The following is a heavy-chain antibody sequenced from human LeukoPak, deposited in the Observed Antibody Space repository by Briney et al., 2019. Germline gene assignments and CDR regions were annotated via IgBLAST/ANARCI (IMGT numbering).Heavy chain of an antibody. V-gene: IGHV1-8*01. CDR1: EYTFTSYD. Sequence: GASVKVSCKASEYTFTSYDINWVRQATGQGLEWMGWMNPNSGNTVYAQKFQGRVTMTRDTSISTAYMELSRLRSDDTAVYYCARLIATDAFDIWGQGTMVTVSS. D-gene: IGHD2-21*01. CDR3: ARLIATDAFDI. CDR2: MNPNSGNT. J-gene: IGHJ3*02.